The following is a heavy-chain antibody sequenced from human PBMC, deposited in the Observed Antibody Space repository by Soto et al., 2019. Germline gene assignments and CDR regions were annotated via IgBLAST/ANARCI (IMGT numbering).Heavy chain of an antibody. V-gene: IGHV3-30*18. Sequence: QVQLVESGGGVAQPGRSLRLSCAASGFTFSSYGMHWVRQAPGKGLEWVAVISYDGSNKYYADSVKGRFTISRDNSKNTLYLQMNSLRAEDTVVYYCAKDWARDIVVVVAATPSYYFDYWGQGTLVTVSS. D-gene: IGHD2-15*01. CDR2: ISYDGSNK. J-gene: IGHJ4*02. CDR3: AKDWARDIVVVVAATPSYYFDY. CDR1: GFTFSSYG.